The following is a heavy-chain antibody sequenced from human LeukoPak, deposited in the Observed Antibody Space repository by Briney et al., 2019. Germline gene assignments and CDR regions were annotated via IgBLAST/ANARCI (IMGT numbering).Heavy chain of an antibody. CDR1: GASISSTSHY. CDR3: ARSWGYDFWTGNLLDY. Sequence: SETLSLTCTVSGASISSTSHYWGWIRQPPGKGLEWIGSIYYSGSTYYNTSLKSRVTISVDMSKNQLSLRVTSVTAADTAVYYCARSWGYDFWTGNLLDYWGQGTLVSVSS. V-gene: IGHV4-39*07. D-gene: IGHD3-3*01. CDR2: IYYSGST. J-gene: IGHJ4*02.